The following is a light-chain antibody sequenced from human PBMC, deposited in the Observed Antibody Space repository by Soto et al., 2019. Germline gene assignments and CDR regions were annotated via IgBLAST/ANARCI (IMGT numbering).Light chain of an antibody. CDR1: QSISSY. CDR2: AAS. Sequence: DIQMTQSPSSLSASVGDRVTITCRASQSISSYLNWYQQKPGKAPKLLIYAASSLQSGVPSRFSGSGSGTDFTLSISSLQPEDFATYYCQQSYSIPPTVGQGTNVDIK. J-gene: IGKJ1*01. CDR3: QQSYSIPPT. V-gene: IGKV1-39*01.